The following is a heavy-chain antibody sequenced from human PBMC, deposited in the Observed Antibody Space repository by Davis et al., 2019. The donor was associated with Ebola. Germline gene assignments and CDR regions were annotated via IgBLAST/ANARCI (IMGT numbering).Heavy chain of an antibody. CDR1: GGSFSGYY. CDR3: ARGFLRIVAVPAAMSRLTSVWFDP. Sequence: MPSETLSLTCAVYGGSFSGYYWSWIRQPPGKGLEWIGEINHSGSTNYNPSLKSRVTISVDKSKNQFSLKLSSVTAADTAVYYCARGFLRIVAVPAAMSRLTSVWFDPWGQGALVTVSS. D-gene: IGHD2-2*01. V-gene: IGHV4-34*01. CDR2: INHSGST. J-gene: IGHJ5*02.